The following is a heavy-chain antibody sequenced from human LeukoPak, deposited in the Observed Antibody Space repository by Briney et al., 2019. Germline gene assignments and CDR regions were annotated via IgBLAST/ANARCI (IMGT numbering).Heavy chain of an antibody. J-gene: IGHJ4*02. D-gene: IGHD6-13*01. CDR2: IYYSWDT. CDR3: ARWRGDAGTGGADN. V-gene: IGHV4-39*01. CDR1: GGSISSTSYY. Sequence: SETLSLTCTVSGGSISSTSYYWGWIRQPPGKGLEWIGSIYYSWDTYYNPSLKSRVTISVDTSKNQFSLKLSSVTAADTAVYYCARWRGDAGTGGADNWGQGTLVTVSS.